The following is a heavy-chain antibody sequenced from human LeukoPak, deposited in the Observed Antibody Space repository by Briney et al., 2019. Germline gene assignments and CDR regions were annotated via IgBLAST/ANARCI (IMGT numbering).Heavy chain of an antibody. CDR3: ARDRPGGGDFWSGYSYYYYMDV. V-gene: IGHV4-4*07. CDR1: GGSISSYY. CDR2: IYTSGST. D-gene: IGHD3-3*01. Sequence: PSETLSLTCTVSGGSISSYYWSWIRQPAGKGLEWIGRIYTSGSTNYNPSLKSRVTMSVDTSKNQFSLKLSSVTAADTAVYYCARDRPGGGDFWSGYSYYYYMDVWGKGTTVTVSS. J-gene: IGHJ6*03.